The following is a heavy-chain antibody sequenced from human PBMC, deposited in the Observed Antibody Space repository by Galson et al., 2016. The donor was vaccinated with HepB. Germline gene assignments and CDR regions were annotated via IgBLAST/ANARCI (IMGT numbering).Heavy chain of an antibody. CDR1: GFTFSNAW. CDR2: ISGSGSNT. V-gene: IGHV3-23*01. Sequence: SLRLSCAVSGFTFSNAWMSWVRQAPGKGLEWVSGISGSGSNTYYADSVKGRFTVSRDNSKNTLYLQMNSLRAEDTAVYYCAKDLFDFWSGYYTGFDFWGQGTLVTVSS. CDR3: AKDLFDFWSGYYTGFDF. D-gene: IGHD3-3*01. J-gene: IGHJ4*02.